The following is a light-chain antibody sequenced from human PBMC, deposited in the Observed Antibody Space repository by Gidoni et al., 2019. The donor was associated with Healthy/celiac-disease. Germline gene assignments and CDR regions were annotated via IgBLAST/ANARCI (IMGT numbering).Light chain of an antibody. V-gene: IGLV3-25*03. J-gene: IGLJ2*01. CDR1: ALPKQY. CDR3: QSADSSGTYVV. Sequence: SYELTQPPSVSVSPGQTAMITCSGDALPKQYAYWYQQKPGQAPVLVIYKDSERLSGIPERFSGSSSGTTVTLTISGVQAEDEADYYCQSADSSGTYVVFGGGTKLTVL. CDR2: KDS.